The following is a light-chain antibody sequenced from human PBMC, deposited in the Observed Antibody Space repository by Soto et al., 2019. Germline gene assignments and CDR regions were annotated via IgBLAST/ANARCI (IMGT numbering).Light chain of an antibody. CDR1: QSVGSS. CDR2: DAS. Sequence: EILLTQSPATLSLSPGERATLSCRASQSVGSSLAWYQQKPGQAPRLLIYDASNRATSIPGRFSGSGSGTDFTLTISNLEPEDFAVYYCQQRSSWPWTFGQGAKVEIK. V-gene: IGKV3-11*01. J-gene: IGKJ1*01. CDR3: QQRSSWPWT.